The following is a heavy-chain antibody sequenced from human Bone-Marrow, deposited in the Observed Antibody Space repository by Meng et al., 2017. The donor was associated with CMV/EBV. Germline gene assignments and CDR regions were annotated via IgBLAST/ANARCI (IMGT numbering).Heavy chain of an antibody. CDR3: ARARPVALVPAARARSDY. CDR1: GGSFSGYY. D-gene: IGHD2-2*01. Sequence: SETLSLTCAVYGGSFSGYYWSWIRQPPGKGLEWNGEINHSGSTNYHPSLKSRVTISVDTSKNQFSLKLSSVTAADTAVYYCARARPVALVPAARARSDYWGQGTLVTVSS. J-gene: IGHJ4*02. CDR2: INHSGST. V-gene: IGHV4-34*01.